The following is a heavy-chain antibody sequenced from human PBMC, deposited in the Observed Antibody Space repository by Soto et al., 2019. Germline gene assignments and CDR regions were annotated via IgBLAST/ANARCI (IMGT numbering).Heavy chain of an antibody. CDR1: GGSISSYY. V-gene: IGHV4-59*08. J-gene: IGHJ4*02. D-gene: IGHD6-19*01. CDR3: ASRRGWLDY. CDR2: IYYSGST. Sequence: QVQLQESGPGLVKPSETLSLTCTVSGGSISSYYWRWIRQPPGKGLEWIGYIYYSGSTNYNPSLTRRVTISVDTHKKQFSLTQSSVSAADTAVYYCASRRGWLDYWGPGTLVTVSS.